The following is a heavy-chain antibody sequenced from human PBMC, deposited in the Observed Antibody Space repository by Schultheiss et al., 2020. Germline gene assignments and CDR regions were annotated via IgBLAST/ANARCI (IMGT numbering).Heavy chain of an antibody. V-gene: IGHV3-66*01. Sequence: GGSLRLSCAASGFTFSSYSMNWVRQAPGKGLEWVSVIYSGGSTYYADSVKGRFTISRDNSKNTLYLQMGSLRAEDMAVYYCATGGYSYGPFDYWGQGTLVTVSS. CDR1: GFTFSSYS. J-gene: IGHJ4*02. CDR2: IYSGGST. CDR3: ATGGYSYGPFDY. D-gene: IGHD5-18*01.